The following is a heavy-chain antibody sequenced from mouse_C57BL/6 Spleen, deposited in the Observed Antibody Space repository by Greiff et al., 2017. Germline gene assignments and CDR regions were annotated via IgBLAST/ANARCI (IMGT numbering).Heavy chain of an antibody. CDR2: INPGSGGT. J-gene: IGHJ4*01. CDR3: VRLPLRDY. V-gene: IGHV1-54*01. Sequence: QVQLQQSGAELVRPGTSVKVSCKASGYAFTNYLIEWVKQRPGQGLVWIGVINPGSGGTNYNEKFKGKATLTADKSSSTAYMQLSSLTSEDSAVYFCVRLPLRDYWGQGTSVTVSS. CDR1: GYAFTNYL.